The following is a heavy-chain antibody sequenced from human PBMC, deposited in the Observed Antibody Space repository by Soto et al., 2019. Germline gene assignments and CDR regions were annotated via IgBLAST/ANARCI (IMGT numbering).Heavy chain of an antibody. J-gene: IGHJ6*02. CDR1: GGSFSGYY. Sequence: ETLSLACAVYGGSFSGYYWSWIRQPPGKGLEWIGEINHSGSTNYNPSLKSRVTISVDTSKNQFSLKLRSVTAADTAVYYCARGKKWLRSYYGMDVWGQGTTVTVSS. CDR3: ARGKKWLRSYYGMDV. D-gene: IGHD5-12*01. CDR2: INHSGST. V-gene: IGHV4-34*01.